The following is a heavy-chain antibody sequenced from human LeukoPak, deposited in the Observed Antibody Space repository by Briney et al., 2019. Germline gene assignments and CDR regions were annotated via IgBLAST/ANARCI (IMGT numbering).Heavy chain of an antibody. CDR2: ISYSGST. D-gene: IGHD3-3*01. Sequence: PSETLSLTCGVSGGSIDSTNFWSWVRQPPGKGLECIGYISYSGSTNSNPSLKSRVTISVDTSKNQFSLKLSSVTAADTAVYYCARSGDFWSGYYPLFDYWGQGTLVTVSS. CDR3: ARSGDFWSGYYPLFDY. J-gene: IGHJ4*02. V-gene: IGHV4-59*01. CDR1: GGSIDSTNF.